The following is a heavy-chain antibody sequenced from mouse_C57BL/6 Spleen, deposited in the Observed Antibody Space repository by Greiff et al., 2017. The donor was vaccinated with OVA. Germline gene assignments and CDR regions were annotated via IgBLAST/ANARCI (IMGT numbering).Heavy chain of an antibody. D-gene: IGHD1-1*01. V-gene: IGHV1-64*01. CDR3: ARNYYGSSLHFDY. CDR1: GYTFTSYW. CDR2: IHPNSGST. Sequence: QVQLQQPGAELVKPGASVKLSCKASGYTFTSYWMHWVKQRPGQGLEWIGMIHPNSGSTNYNEKFKSKATLTVDKSSSTAYMQLSSLTSEDSAVYYCARNYYGSSLHFDYWGQGTTLTVSS. J-gene: IGHJ2*01.